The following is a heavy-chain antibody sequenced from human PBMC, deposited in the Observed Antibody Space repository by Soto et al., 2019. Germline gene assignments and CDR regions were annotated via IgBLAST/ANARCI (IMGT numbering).Heavy chain of an antibody. D-gene: IGHD3-10*01. V-gene: IGHV1-8*01. Sequence: ASVKVSCKASGYTFTNYDINWVRQAAGQGLEWMGWMNPNSGNTGYAQKFQGRVTMTRNTSITTAFLELSSLRSDDTAVYYCARNPSYSGSGSYYPPDYWGQGSLVTVS. CDR1: GYTFTNYD. J-gene: IGHJ4*02. CDR3: ARNPSYSGSGSYYPPDY. CDR2: MNPNSGNT.